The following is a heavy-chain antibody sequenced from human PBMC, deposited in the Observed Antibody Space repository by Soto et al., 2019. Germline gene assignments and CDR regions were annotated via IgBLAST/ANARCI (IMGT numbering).Heavy chain of an antibody. D-gene: IGHD3-3*01. J-gene: IGHJ6*02. CDR3: AKDISYDFWSPPGSYYYYGMDV. CDR1: GFTFDDYA. CDR2: ISWDGGST. Sequence: LRLSCAASGFTFDDYAMHWVRQAPGKGLEWVSLISWDGGSTYYADSVKGRFTISRDNSKNSLYLQMDSLRAEDTALYYCAKDISYDFWSPPGSYYYYGMDVWGQGTTVTVSS. V-gene: IGHV3-43D*04.